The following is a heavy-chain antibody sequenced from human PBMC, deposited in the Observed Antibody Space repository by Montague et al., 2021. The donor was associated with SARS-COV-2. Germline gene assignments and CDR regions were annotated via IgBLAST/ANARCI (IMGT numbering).Heavy chain of an antibody. CDR3: ARLPDLSLWFGEALDY. CDR2: IYYSGST. CDR1: GGSISSSSYY. D-gene: IGHD3-10*01. V-gene: IGHV4-39*01. J-gene: IGHJ4*02. Sequence: SETLSLTCAVYGGSISSSSYYWGWIRQPPGKGLEWIGSIYYSGSTYYNPSLKSRVTISVDTSKNQFSLKLSSVTAADTAVYYCARLPDLSLWFGEALDYWGQGTLVTVSS.